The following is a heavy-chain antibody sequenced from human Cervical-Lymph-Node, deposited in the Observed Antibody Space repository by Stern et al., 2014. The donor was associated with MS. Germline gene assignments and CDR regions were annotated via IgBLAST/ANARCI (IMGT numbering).Heavy chain of an antibody. V-gene: IGHV3-53*01. J-gene: IGHJ4*02. CDR3: ARDTSSPERSDW. CDR2: ITNGGIT. CDR1: GFTGSRDY. D-gene: IGHD1-1*01. Sequence: EVQLVESGGGVIQPGGSLRLSCTASGFTGSRDYMTWVRQAPGKGLEWVSLITNGGITFYSDSVKGRFTISRDDSKNTVYLHMTSLRAEDTAMYYCARDTSSPERSDWWGQGTLVTVSS.